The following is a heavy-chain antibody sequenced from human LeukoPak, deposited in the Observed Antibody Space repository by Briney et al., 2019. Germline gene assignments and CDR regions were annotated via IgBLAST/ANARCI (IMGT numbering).Heavy chain of an antibody. CDR2: ISSGSNYI. CDR1: GFTFSSYT. D-gene: IGHD6-19*01. Sequence: GGSLRLSCAASGFTFSSYTMNWVRQAPGQGLEWVSSISSGSNYIYYTDSVKGRFTISRDNAKNSLYLQMNSLRAEDTAVYYCARDSSGWRLFDYWGQGTLVTVSS. J-gene: IGHJ4*02. CDR3: ARDSSGWRLFDY. V-gene: IGHV3-21*01.